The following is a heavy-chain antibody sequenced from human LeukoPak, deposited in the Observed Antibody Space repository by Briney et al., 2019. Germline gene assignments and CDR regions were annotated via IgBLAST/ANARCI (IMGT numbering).Heavy chain of an antibody. CDR2: IMKDGSSD. Sequence: GGSLRLSCVASGFSFSDYWMGWARQAPGQGLEWVANIMKDGSSDHYVDSVTGRFTISRDNAKNSLYLQMNSLRAEDTAIYYCARDRDFYVADYWGRGTLVTVSS. J-gene: IGHJ4*02. CDR1: GFSFSDYW. CDR3: ARDRDFYVADY. D-gene: IGHD2-21*02. V-gene: IGHV3-7*01.